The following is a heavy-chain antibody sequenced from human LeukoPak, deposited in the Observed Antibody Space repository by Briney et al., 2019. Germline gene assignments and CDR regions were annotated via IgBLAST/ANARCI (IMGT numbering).Heavy chain of an antibody. CDR2: ISAYNGNT. D-gene: IGHD2-15*01. J-gene: IGHJ3*02. V-gene: IGHV1-18*01. CDR1: GYTFTSYG. CDR3: ARVPKRILPYCSGGSCYSHDAFDI. Sequence: ASVKVSCKASGYTFTSYGISWVRQAPGQGLEWMGWISAYNGNTNYAQKLQGRVTMTTDTSTSTAYMELRSLRSDDTAVYYCARVPKRILPYCSGGSCYSHDAFDIWGQGTMVTVSS.